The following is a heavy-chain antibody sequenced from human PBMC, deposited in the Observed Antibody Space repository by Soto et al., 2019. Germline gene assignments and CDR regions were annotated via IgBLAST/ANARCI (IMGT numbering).Heavy chain of an antibody. D-gene: IGHD2-2*01. CDR3: ARSSPDQGYFYGVDV. CDR1: GFSLNTYGVG. Sequence: QITLKESGPALVKPTQTLTLTCTFSGFSLNTYGVGVGWIRQPPGKTLEWLALIYWDDDKRYSPSLKSRLTITKETYKDQGVLTMTNMDPVDTATYYCARSSPDQGYFYGVDVWGQGTTVTVSS. CDR2: IYWDDDK. V-gene: IGHV2-5*02. J-gene: IGHJ6*02.